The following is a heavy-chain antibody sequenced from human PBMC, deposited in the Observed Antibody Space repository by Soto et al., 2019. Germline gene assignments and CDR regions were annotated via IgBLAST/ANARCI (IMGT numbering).Heavy chain of an antibody. CDR3: AKTLNSSGYYYGY. D-gene: IGHD3-22*01. CDR1: GFTFSSYA. Sequence: EVQLLESGGGLVQPGGSLRLSCAASGFTFSSYAMSWVRRAPGKGLEWVSAISGGGGSTYYADSVKGRFTISRDNSKNTLYLPMNSLRAEDTAVYYCAKTLNSSGYYYGYWGQGTLVTVSS. J-gene: IGHJ4*02. V-gene: IGHV3-23*01. CDR2: ISGGGGST.